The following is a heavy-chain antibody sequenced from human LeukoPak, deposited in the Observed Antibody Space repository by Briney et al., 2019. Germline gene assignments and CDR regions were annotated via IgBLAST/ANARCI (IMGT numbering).Heavy chain of an antibody. CDR2: IYYSGST. V-gene: IGHV4-61*01. Sequence: SQTLSLTCTVSGGSISGGSYYWSWIRQPPGEGLEWIGYIYYSGSTKYNPSLKSRVTISVDTSKNQLSLKLSSVTAADTAVYYCARGEYGLFDYWGQGTLVTVSS. CDR1: GGSISGGSYY. D-gene: IGHD2/OR15-2a*01. J-gene: IGHJ4*02. CDR3: ARGEYGLFDY.